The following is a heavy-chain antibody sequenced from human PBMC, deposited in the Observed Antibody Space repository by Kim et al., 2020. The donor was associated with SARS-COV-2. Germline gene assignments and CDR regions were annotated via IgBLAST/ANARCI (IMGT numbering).Heavy chain of an antibody. D-gene: IGHD1-26*01. CDR3: ATNWELLAFDY. CDR2: TYYSGST. CDR1: GGSISSSSYY. J-gene: IGHJ4*02. V-gene: IGHV4-39*01. Sequence: SETLSLTCTVSGGSISSSSYYWGWIRQPPGKGLEWIGSTYYSGSTYYNPSLKSRVTISVDTSKNQFSLKLSSVTAADTAVYYCATNWELLAFDYWGQGTLVTVSS.